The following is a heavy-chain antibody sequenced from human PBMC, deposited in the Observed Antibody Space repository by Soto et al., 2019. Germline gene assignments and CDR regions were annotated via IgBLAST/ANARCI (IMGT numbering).Heavy chain of an antibody. CDR1: GFTFDDYA. CDR3: AKDMGGGSSSWRYYYGLDV. V-gene: IGHV3-9*01. J-gene: IGHJ6*02. Sequence: EVQLVESGGGLVQPGRSLRLSCAASGFTFDDYAMHWVRQAPGKGLEWVSGISWNSGTIVYADSVKGRFTISRDNAKNSLYLQMNSMRGEETALYYCAKDMGGGSSSWRYYYGLDVWGQGTTVTVSS. CDR2: ISWNSGTI. D-gene: IGHD6-13*01.